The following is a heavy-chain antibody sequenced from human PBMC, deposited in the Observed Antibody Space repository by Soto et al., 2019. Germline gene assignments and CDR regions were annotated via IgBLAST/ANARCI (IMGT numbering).Heavy chain of an antibody. D-gene: IGHD3-10*01. CDR1: GFIFNNYA. CDR2: ISYDGSNK. J-gene: IGHJ3*02. V-gene: IGHV3-30-3*01. CDR3: AKADYYGSGPLAFDI. Sequence: PGGSLRLSCAASGFIFNNYAQHWVRQAPGKGLEWVAVISYDGSNKYYADSVKGRFTISRDNSKNTLYLQMNSLRAEDTAVYYCAKADYYGSGPLAFDIWGQGTMVTVSS.